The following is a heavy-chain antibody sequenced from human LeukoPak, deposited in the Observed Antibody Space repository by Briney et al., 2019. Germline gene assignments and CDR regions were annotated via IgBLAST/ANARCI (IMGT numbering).Heavy chain of an antibody. J-gene: IGHJ4*02. V-gene: IGHV3-49*04. D-gene: IGHD3-22*01. Sequence: GGSLRLSCTASGFTFGDYAMSWVRQAPGKGLEWVGFIRSKAYGGTTEYAASVKGRFTISRDDSESIAYLQMNSLKTEDTAVYYCTRGELSYYYDSSGLFYFDYWGQGTLVTVSS. CDR1: GFTFGDYA. CDR2: IRSKAYGGTT. CDR3: TRGELSYYYDSSGLFYFDY.